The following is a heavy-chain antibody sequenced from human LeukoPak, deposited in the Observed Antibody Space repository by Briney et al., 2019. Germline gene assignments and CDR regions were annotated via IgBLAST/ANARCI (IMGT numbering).Heavy chain of an antibody. CDR2: IYTSGST. J-gene: IGHJ6*03. V-gene: IGHV4-4*07. Sequence: PSETLSLTCTVSGGSISSYYWSWIRQPAGKGLEWIGRIYTSGSTNYNPSLKSRVTMSVDTSKNQFSLKLSSVTAADTAVYYCARGECSGGSCSTHNYYYYYMDVWGKGTTVTVSS. CDR3: ARGECSGGSCSTHNYYYYYMDV. D-gene: IGHD2-15*01. CDR1: GGSISSYY.